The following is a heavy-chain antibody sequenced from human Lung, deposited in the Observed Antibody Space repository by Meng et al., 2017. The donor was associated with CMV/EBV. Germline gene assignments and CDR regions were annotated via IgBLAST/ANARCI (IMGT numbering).Heavy chain of an antibody. J-gene: IGHJ6*04. CDR2: IIPIFGIA. D-gene: IGHD2-2*02. CDR1: GGTFSNYA. CDR3: ARDRPGDCSSTSCYNYYYYYCIDV. V-gene: IGHV1-69*05. Sequence: SVTVSCKASGGTFSNYALSWLRQAPGQGLDWMGGIIPIFGIANHAQKFQGRVTIATDESTSTAYMELISLRPEDTAGYYCARDRPGDCSSTSCYNYYYYYCIDVWGEGTTVTVSS.